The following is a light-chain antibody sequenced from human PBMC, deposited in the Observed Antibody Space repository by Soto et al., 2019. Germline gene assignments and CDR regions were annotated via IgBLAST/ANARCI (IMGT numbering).Light chain of an antibody. CDR3: QQYNDSFPYT. V-gene: IGKV1-5*03. CDR2: KAS. J-gene: IGKJ2*01. Sequence: DIQMTQSPSTLSASVGDRVTITCRASQSISTWLAWYQQKPGTAPKLLIYKASTLESGVPSRFSGSRSGTEFTLTVSSLQPDDFATYYCQQYNDSFPYTFGQGTKVDIK. CDR1: QSISTW.